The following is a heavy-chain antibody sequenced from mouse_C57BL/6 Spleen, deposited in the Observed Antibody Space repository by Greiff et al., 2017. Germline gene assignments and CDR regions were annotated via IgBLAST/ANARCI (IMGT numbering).Heavy chain of an antibody. D-gene: IGHD2-3*01. Sequence: EVQRVESEGGLVQPGSSMKLSCTASGFTFSDYYMAWVRQVPEKGLEWVANINYDGSSTYYLDSLKSRFIISRDNAKNILYLQMSSLKSEDTATYYCARDDGYYVDYWGQGTTLTVSS. J-gene: IGHJ2*01. CDR3: ARDDGYYVDY. CDR2: INYDGSST. CDR1: GFTFSDYY. V-gene: IGHV5-16*01.